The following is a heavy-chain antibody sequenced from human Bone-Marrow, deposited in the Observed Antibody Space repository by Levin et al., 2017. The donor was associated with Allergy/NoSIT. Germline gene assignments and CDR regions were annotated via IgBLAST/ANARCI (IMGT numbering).Heavy chain of an antibody. CDR3: ARDFIRGAPDYLDS. CDR1: GFALSSYP. D-gene: IGHD3-10*01. V-gene: IGHV3-30-3*01. J-gene: IGHJ4*02. Sequence: GESLKISCAASGFALSSYPMHWVRQAPGRGLEWLTVIAFDGNTKLYNDSVKGRFIISRDISENTLYLQMNSLRPDDTAVYYCARDFIRGAPDYLDSWGQGTLVTVSS. CDR2: IAFDGNTK.